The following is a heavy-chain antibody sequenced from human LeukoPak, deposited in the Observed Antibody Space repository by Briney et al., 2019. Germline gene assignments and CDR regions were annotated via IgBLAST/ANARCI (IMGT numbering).Heavy chain of an antibody. CDR3: ARPRLRSNYFDY. V-gene: IGHV4-34*01. CDR1: GGSFSGYY. J-gene: IGHJ4*02. CDR2: INHSGST. Sequence: SETLSLTCAVYGGSFSGYYWSWIRQPPGKGLEWIGEINHSGSTNYNPSLKSRVTISVDTSKNQFSLKLSSVTAADAAVYYCARPRLRSNYFDYWGQGTLVTVSS. D-gene: IGHD4-17*01.